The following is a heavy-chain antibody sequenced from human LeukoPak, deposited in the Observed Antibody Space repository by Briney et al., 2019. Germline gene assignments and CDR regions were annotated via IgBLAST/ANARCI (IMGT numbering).Heavy chain of an antibody. D-gene: IGHD4-17*01. J-gene: IGHJ4*02. V-gene: IGHV3-23*01. CDR3: AKGRYGDYVGRADY. CDR1: GFTFSSYA. Sequence: GGSLRLSCAASGFTFSSYAMSWVRQAPGKGLEWVSAISGSGGSTYYADSVKGRFTISRDNSKNTLYLQMNSLRAEDTAVYYCAKGRYGDYVGRADYWGQGTLVTVSS. CDR2: ISGSGGST.